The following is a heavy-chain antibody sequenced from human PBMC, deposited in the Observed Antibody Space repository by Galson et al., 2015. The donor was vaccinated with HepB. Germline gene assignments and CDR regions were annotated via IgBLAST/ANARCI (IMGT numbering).Heavy chain of an antibody. J-gene: IGHJ6*03. CDR3: ARDRRDIVVVPAATYMDV. Sequence: SLRLSCAASGFTFSSYSMNWVRQAPGKGLEWVSYISSSSSTIYYADSVKGRFTISRDNAKNSLYLQMNSLRDEDTAVYYCARDRRDIVVVPAATYMDVWGKGTTVTVSS. CDR1: GFTFSSYS. CDR2: ISSSSSTI. V-gene: IGHV3-48*02. D-gene: IGHD2-2*01.